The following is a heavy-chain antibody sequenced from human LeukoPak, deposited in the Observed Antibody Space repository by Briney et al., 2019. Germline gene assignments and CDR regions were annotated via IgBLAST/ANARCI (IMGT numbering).Heavy chain of an antibody. CDR2: IDDGGRT. CDR1: GISVSTNY. J-gene: IGHJ4*02. D-gene: IGHD3-10*01. Sequence: GGSLRLSCAVSGISVSTNYMSWVRQAPGKGLEWVSVIDDGGRTYHADSVKGRFTVSRDNSKNTLYLQMNSLRAEDTAVYYCARDLSPVVRASPMGYWGQGTLVTVSS. CDR3: ARDLSPVVRASPMGY. V-gene: IGHV3-66*01.